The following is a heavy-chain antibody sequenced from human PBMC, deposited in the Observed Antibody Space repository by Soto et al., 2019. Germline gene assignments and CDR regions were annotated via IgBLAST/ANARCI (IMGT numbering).Heavy chain of an antibody. CDR3: AKDRGHVYTMDV. Sequence: EVQLVESGGGLVQPGRSLRLSCVASGFMFDDYAMHWVRQVPGKGLGWVSGISWDSGDIDYADSVKGRFTISRDNAKNSLYLQMNSLRGEDAAMYYCAKDRGHVYTMDVWGQGTTVTVS. J-gene: IGHJ6*02. D-gene: IGHD4-4*01. V-gene: IGHV3-9*01. CDR2: ISWDSGDI. CDR1: GFMFDDYA.